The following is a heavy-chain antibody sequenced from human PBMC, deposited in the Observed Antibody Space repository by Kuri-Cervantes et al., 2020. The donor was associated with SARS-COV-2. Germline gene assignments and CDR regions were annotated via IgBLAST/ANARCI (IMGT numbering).Heavy chain of an antibody. V-gene: IGHV3-21*01. Sequence: GGSLRLSCAASGFTFSSYEMNWVRQAPGKGLEWVSSISSSSSYIYYADSVKGRFTISRDNAKNSLYLQMNSLRAEDTAVYYCAREGPLIVVVPAAKGGEFDAFDIRGQGTMVTVSS. D-gene: IGHD2-2*01. CDR3: AREGPLIVVVPAAKGGEFDAFDI. CDR1: GFTFSSYE. J-gene: IGHJ3*02. CDR2: ISSSSSYI.